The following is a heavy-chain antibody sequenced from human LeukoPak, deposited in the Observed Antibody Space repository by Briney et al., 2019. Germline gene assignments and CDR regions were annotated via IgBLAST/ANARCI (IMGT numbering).Heavy chain of an antibody. D-gene: IGHD3-16*02. J-gene: IGHJ4*02. CDR2: ISSSSSTI. Sequence: GGSLRLSCAASGFTFSNYSMNWVRQAPGKGLEWVSYISSSSSTIYYADSVKGRFTISRDNAKNSLYLQMNSLRAEDTAVYYCARAPPLRDYVWGSYRPPDYWGQGTLVTVSS. CDR3: ARAPPLRDYVWGSYRPPDY. V-gene: IGHV3-48*01. CDR1: GFTFSNYS.